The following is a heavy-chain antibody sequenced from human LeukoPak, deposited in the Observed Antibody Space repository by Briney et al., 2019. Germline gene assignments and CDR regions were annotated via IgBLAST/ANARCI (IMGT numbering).Heavy chain of an antibody. D-gene: IGHD3-10*01. V-gene: IGHV3-7*01. CDR3: ARDRGFGQADV. Sequence: GGSLTHSCAASGFTFKGYWMSWLRQAPGKGLAWVANIKQDGGEKYYVDSVKGRFTISRDNAKNSLSLQMNSLRAEDTAVYCSARDRGFGQADVWGKGTTVTVSS. CDR2: IKQDGGEK. J-gene: IGHJ6*04. CDR1: GFTFKGYW.